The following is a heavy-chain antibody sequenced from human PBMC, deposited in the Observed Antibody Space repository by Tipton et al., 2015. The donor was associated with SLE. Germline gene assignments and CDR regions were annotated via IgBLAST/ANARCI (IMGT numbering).Heavy chain of an antibody. D-gene: IGHD6-19*01. CDR2: IYHSGST. Sequence: LRLSCSVSGGSVSSQYWSWIRQPPGKGLEWIGYIYHSGSTNYNPSLTSRVTIPVDTSKNQFYLNLRSVTAADTAVYYCARSSGWDAEYFQDWGQGTLVTVSS. J-gene: IGHJ1*01. CDR1: GGSVSSQY. CDR3: ARSSGWDAEYFQD. V-gene: IGHV4-59*02.